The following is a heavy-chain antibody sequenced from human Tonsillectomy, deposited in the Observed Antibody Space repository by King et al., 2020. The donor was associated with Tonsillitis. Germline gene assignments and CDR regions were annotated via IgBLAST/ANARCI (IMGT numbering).Heavy chain of an antibody. J-gene: IGHJ4*02. Sequence: VQLVESGGGVVQPGRSLRLSCAASGFMFSSYGMHWVRQAPGKGLEWVAVISYDGSNKYYADSVKGRFTISRDNSKNTLYLQMNSLRGEDTAVYYCAKDPTPHHYGSSDYWGQGTLVTVSS. D-gene: IGHD3-10*01. CDR1: GFMFSSYG. CDR2: ISYDGSNK. CDR3: AKDPTPHHYGSSDY. V-gene: IGHV3-30*18.